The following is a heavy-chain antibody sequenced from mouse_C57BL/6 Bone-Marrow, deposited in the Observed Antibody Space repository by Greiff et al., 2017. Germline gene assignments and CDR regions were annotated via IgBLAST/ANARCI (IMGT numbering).Heavy chain of an antibody. Sequence: QVQLQQSGAELVRPGTSVKVSCKASGYAFTNYLIEWVQQRPGQGLEWIGVINPGGGGTNYNEKFKGKATLTADKSSSTAYMQLSSLTSEDSAVYVCASRLDYWGQGTTLTVSA. CDR1: GYAFTNYL. V-gene: IGHV1-54*01. CDR3: ASRLDY. J-gene: IGHJ2*01. CDR2: INPGGGGT.